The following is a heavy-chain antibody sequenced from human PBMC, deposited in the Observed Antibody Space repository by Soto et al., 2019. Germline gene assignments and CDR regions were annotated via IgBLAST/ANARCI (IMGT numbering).Heavy chain of an antibody. CDR1: GYTLTELS. CDR2: FDPEDGET. V-gene: IGHV1-24*01. Sequence: QVQLVQSGAEVKKPGASVKVSCKVSGYTLTELSMHWVRQAPGKGLEWMGGFDPEDGETIYAQKFQGRVTMTEDTSKDTAYMELSSLRSEDTAVYYCATDTRGYYYDSSGYYYDWFDPWGQGTLVTVSS. J-gene: IGHJ5*02. D-gene: IGHD3-22*01. CDR3: ATDTRGYYYDSSGYYYDWFDP.